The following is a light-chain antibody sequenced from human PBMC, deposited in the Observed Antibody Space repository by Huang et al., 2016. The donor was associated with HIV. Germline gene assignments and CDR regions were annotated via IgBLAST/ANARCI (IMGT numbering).Light chain of an antibody. CDR3: QQRTNWPALT. CDR2: DAA. V-gene: IGKV3-11*01. J-gene: IGKJ4*01. CDR1: RSVGSS. Sequence: EIVLTQSPATLSLSPGERATLSCRASRSVGSSLACYQQKPGQAPRLLMYDAAQRGTGIPARFSGSGSGTDFTLTISSLEPEDFAVYFCQQRTNWPALTFGGGTTVEIK.